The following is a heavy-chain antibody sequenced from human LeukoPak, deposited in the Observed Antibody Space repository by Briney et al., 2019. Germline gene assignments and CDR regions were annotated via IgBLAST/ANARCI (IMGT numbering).Heavy chain of an antibody. V-gene: IGHV3-53*01. J-gene: IGHJ4*02. Sequence: GGSLRLSCAASGFTMFSYMNWVRQAPGKGLEWVSVIYSGGGGITYYADSVKGRFTISRDNSKNTLYLQMNSLRAEDTAVYYCAKANIVVVVAATIHFDYWGQGTLVTVSS. CDR2: IYSGGGGIT. CDR1: GFTMFSY. CDR3: AKANIVVVVAATIHFDY. D-gene: IGHD2-15*01.